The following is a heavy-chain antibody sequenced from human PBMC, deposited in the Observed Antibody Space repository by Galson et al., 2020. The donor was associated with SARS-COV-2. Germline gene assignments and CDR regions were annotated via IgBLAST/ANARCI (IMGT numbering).Heavy chain of an antibody. CDR2: ISSSGSTI. D-gene: IGHD2-2*01. CDR1: GFTFSNYY. CDR3: ARESIVVVPAAIPHWYFDL. V-gene: IGHV3-11*01. Sequence: NSGGSLRLSCAASGFTFSNYYMSWIRQAPGKGLEWVLYISSSGSTIYYADSVKGRFTISRDNAKNSLYLQMNSLRAEDTAVYYCARESIVVVPAAIPHWYFDLVGRGTLVTVSS. J-gene: IGHJ2*01.